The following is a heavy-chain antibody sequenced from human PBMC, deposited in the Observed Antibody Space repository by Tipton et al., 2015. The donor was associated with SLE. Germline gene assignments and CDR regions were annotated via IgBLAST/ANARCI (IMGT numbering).Heavy chain of an antibody. CDR1: GDSITSYY. CDR2: IYHRGST. J-gene: IGHJ4*02. D-gene: IGHD6-19*01. V-gene: IGHV4-59*01. Sequence: LRLSCNVSGDSITSYYWSWLRQPPGKGLEWIGFIYHRGSTHYNPSLKSRVTLSLDTSKSQFSLRLSSVTAADTAVYYCATGWLAVDFWGQGTRVSVSS. CDR3: ATGWLAVDF.